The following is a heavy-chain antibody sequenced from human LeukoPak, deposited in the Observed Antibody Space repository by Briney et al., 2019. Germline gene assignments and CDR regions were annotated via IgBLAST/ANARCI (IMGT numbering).Heavy chain of an antibody. V-gene: IGHV3-48*01. J-gene: IGHJ4*02. D-gene: IGHD3-16*01. CDR1: GFTSSSYA. CDR2: IRSDSKTI. Sequence: GGSLRLSCAASGFTSSSYAMHWVRQAPGKGLDWIAHIRSDSKTIVYADSVKGRFTISRDNAKNSLSLQMNSLRAEDTAVYFCARGYDWAFDYWGQGILVTVAS. CDR3: ARGYDWAFDY.